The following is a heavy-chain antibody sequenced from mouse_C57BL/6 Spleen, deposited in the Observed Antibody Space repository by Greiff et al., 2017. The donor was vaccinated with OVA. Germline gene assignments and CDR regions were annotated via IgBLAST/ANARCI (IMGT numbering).Heavy chain of an antibody. V-gene: IGHV1-53*01. D-gene: IGHD1-1*01. CDR3: ARKDYVGNYFDY. CDR2: INFSNGGT. Sequence: QVHVKQPGTELVKPGASVKLSCKASGYTFTSYWMHWVKQRPGQGLEWIGNINFSNGGTNYNEKFKSKATLTVDKSSSTAYMQLSSLTSEDSAVYYCARKDYVGNYFDYWGQGTTLTVSS. J-gene: IGHJ2*01. CDR1: GYTFTSYW.